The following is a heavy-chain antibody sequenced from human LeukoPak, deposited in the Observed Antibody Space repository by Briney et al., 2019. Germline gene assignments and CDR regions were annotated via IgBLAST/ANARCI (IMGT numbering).Heavy chain of an antibody. J-gene: IGHJ3*02. CDR1: GGTFSSYA. CDR3: AREEQWLVHAFDI. V-gene: IGHV1-69*13. CDR2: IIPIFGTA. Sequence: GASVKVSCKASGGTFSSYAISWVRQAPGQGLEWMGGIIPIFGTANYAQKFQGRVTITADESTSTAYMELSSLRSEDTAVYYCAREEQWLVHAFDIWGQGTMVTVSS. D-gene: IGHD6-19*01.